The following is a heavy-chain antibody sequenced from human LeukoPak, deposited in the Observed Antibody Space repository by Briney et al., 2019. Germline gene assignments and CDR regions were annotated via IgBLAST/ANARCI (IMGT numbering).Heavy chain of an antibody. V-gene: IGHV4-38-2*02. D-gene: IGHD3-10*01. J-gene: IGHJ4*02. CDR3: ARSYYGSGSYYQHNYYFDY. CDR2: IYHSGST. CDR1: GYSISSGYY. Sequence: PSETLSLTCTVSGYSISSGYYWGWIRQPPGKGLEWIRSIYHSGSTYHNPSLKSRVTISVDTSKNQFSLKLSSVTAADTAVYYCARSYYGSGSYYQHNYYFDYWGQGTLVTVSS.